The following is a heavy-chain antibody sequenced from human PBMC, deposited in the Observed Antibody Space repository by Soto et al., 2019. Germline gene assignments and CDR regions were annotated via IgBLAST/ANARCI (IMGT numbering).Heavy chain of an antibody. CDR2: INPNSSGT. V-gene: IGHV1-2*04. CDR1: GYTFTGYY. D-gene: IGHD3-22*01. CDR3: ARVRYYYDSSGYYYYFDY. J-gene: IGHJ4*02. Sequence: ASVKVSCKASGYTFTGYYMHWVRQAPGQGLEWMGWINPNSSGTNYAQKLQGWVTITRDTSISTAYKEMSRLRSEDTAVYYCARVRYYYDSSGYYYYFDYWGQGTLVTVSS.